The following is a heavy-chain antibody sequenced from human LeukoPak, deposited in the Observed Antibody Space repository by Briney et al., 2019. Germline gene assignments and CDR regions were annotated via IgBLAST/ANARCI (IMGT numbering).Heavy chain of an antibody. CDR2: ISGSGGST. CDR1: GFTFSSYA. D-gene: IGHD3-22*01. J-gene: IGHJ4*02. CDR3: ARAYGSSGYYQLPIDY. Sequence: GGSLRLSCAASGFTFSSYAMSWVRQAPGKGLEWVSVISGSGGSTYYADSVKGRFTIARDNSKNTLYLQMNSLRAEDTAVYYCARAYGSSGYYQLPIDYWGQGTLVTVSS. V-gene: IGHV3-23*01.